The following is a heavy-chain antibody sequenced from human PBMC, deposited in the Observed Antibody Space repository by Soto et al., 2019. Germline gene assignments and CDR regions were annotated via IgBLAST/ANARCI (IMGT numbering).Heavy chain of an antibody. D-gene: IGHD3-16*02. CDR3: ARLGARYYSYGVDV. CDR2: IYYSGST. V-gene: IGHV4-61*01. J-gene: IGHJ6*02. Sequence: SETLSLTCTVSGDSVSSGSFYWSWIRQPPGKGLEWIGYIYYSGSTNYNPSLKSRVTISMDTSKNQFSLKLTSVTAADTAVYYCARLGARYYSYGVDVWGQGTTVTVSS. CDR1: GDSVSSGSFY.